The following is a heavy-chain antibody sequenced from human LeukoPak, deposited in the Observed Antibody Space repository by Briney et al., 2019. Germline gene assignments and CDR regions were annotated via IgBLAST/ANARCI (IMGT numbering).Heavy chain of an antibody. J-gene: IGHJ4*02. CDR2: ISGSGGST. V-gene: IGHV3-23*01. CDR1: GFTFSSYA. CDR3: AKAVNFDWLPNDY. D-gene: IGHD3-9*01. Sequence: GGSLRLSCAASGFTFSSYAMSWVRRAPGKGLEWVSGISGSGGSTYYTDSVKGRFTNSRDNFKNTLYLQMNSLRAEDTAVYYCAKAVNFDWLPNDYWGQGTLVTVSS.